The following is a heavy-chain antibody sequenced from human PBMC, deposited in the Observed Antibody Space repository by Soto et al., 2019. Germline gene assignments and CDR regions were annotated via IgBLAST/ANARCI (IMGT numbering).Heavy chain of an antibody. CDR2: ISGGGDTT. CDR1: GFTFSSHA. J-gene: IGHJ4*02. Sequence: EVQLLESGGGLVQPGGSLRLCCAASGFTFSSHAMSWVRQAPGKGLEWVSGISGGGDTTYYADSVRGRFTISRDNPKSTLYLQMNSLSAEDSALYYCAKPLYSSGWSKFDYWGQGILVTVSS. V-gene: IGHV3-23*01. CDR3: AKPLYSSGWSKFDY. D-gene: IGHD6-19*01.